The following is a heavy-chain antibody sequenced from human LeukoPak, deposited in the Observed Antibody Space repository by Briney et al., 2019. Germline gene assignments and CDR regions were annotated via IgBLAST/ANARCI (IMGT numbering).Heavy chain of an antibody. CDR1: GFTFSTYA. Sequence: GGSLRLSCAASGFTFSTYAMSWVRQAPGKGLEWVSAICERSVNTNYADSVKGRFTISRDNSKSTLHLQMNSLRAEDTAVYYCAKVLVIAAAGPTDYWGQGTLVTVSS. J-gene: IGHJ4*02. CDR2: ICERSVNT. CDR3: AKVLVIAAAGPTDY. D-gene: IGHD6-13*01. V-gene: IGHV3-23*01.